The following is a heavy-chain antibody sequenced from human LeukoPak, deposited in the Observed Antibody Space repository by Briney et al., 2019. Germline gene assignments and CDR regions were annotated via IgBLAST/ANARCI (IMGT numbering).Heavy chain of an antibody. CDR2: IYYSGST. J-gene: IGHJ4*02. CDR3: ARDDGGGADDY. CDR1: GGSISNNY. Sequence: SETLSLTCSVSGGSISNNYWSWIRQSPGKGLQWIGYIYYSGSTNYNPSLKSRVTISVDTSKNQFSLKLSSVTAADTAVYYCARDDGGGADDYWGQGTLVTVSS. D-gene: IGHD3-16*01. V-gene: IGHV4-59*01.